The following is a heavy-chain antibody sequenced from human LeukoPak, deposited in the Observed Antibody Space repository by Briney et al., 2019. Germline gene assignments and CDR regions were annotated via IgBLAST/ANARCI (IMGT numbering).Heavy chain of an antibody. V-gene: IGHV3-30*02. CDR1: GFTFSSYG. Sequence: PGGSLRLSCAASGFTFSSYGMHWVRQAPGKGLEWVAFIRYDGSNKYYADSVKGRFSISRDNAKNTLYLQMNSLRAEDTAVYYCARGPRSGSSYGTPPDVWGKGATVTVSS. J-gene: IGHJ6*04. D-gene: IGHD1-26*01. CDR2: IRYDGSNK. CDR3: ARGPRSGSSYGTPPDV.